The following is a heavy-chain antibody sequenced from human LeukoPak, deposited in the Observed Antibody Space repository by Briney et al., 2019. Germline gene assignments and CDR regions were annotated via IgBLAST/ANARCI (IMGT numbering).Heavy chain of an antibody. J-gene: IGHJ4*02. CDR3: ASHPKGVVTPVDY. Sequence: ASVKVSCKASGGTFSSYAISWVRQAPGQGLEWMGRIIPILGIANYAQKFQGRVTITADKSTSTAYMELSSLRSEDTAVYYCASHPKGVVTPVDYWGQGTLVTVSS. CDR2: IIPILGIA. D-gene: IGHD4-23*01. CDR1: GGTFSSYA. V-gene: IGHV1-69*04.